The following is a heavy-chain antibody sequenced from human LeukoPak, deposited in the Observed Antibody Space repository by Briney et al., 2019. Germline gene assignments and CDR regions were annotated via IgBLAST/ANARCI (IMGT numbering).Heavy chain of an antibody. V-gene: IGHV3-30*18. D-gene: IGHD6-19*01. CDR3: GKDLTGGWSLDY. J-gene: IGHJ4*02. Sequence: GGSLRLSCAASGFTFSRSGMYWVRQAPGKGLEWAAFISDDGRRKYYADSVKGRFTISRDDSKNTVYLQMNSLRSEDTAMYYCGKDLTGGWSLDYWGQGTLVTVSS. CDR1: GFTFSRSG. CDR2: ISDDGRRK.